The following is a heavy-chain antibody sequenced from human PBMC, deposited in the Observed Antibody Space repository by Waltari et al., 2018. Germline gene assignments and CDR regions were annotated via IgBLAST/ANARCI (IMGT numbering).Heavy chain of an antibody. CDR1: GGSFSGYY. CDR2: SNHSGST. J-gene: IGHJ6*03. D-gene: IGHD6-13*01. CDR3: ARLGHSGQQLVKYYYMDV. Sequence: QVQLQQWGAGLLKPSETLSLTCAVYGGSFSGYYWSWIRQPPGQGLEWIGKSNHSGSTNYDPCVKSRFTISVDTSKNQFSLKLSSVTAADTAVYYCARLGHSGQQLVKYYYMDVWGKGTTVTVSS. V-gene: IGHV4-34*01.